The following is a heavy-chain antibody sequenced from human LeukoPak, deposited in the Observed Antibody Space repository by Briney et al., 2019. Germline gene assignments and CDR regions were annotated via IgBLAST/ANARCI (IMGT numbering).Heavy chain of an antibody. CDR3: ARGNHYDSSGFGFDY. V-gene: IGHV4-59*08. CDR1: GGSISSYY. Sequence: PSETLSLTCTVSGGSISSYYWSWIRQPPGKGLEWIGNIYHSGSTYYNPSLKSRVTISVDTSKNQFSLKLSSVTAADTAVYYCARGNHYDSSGFGFDYWGQGTLVTVSS. CDR2: IYHSGST. J-gene: IGHJ4*02. D-gene: IGHD3-22*01.